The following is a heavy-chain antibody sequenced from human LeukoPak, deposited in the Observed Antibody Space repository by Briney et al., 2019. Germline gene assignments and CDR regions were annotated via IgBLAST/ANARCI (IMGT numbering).Heavy chain of an antibody. CDR3: ASSSLWSGYYNWFDP. V-gene: IGHV4-59*08. Sequence: SETLSLTCTVSGGSISSYYWSWIRQPPGKGLEWIGYIYYSGSTNYNPSLKSRVTISVDTSKNQFSLKLSSVTAADTAVYYCASSSLWSGYYNWFDPWGQGTLVTVSS. D-gene: IGHD3-3*01. CDR2: IYYSGST. J-gene: IGHJ5*02. CDR1: GGSISSYY.